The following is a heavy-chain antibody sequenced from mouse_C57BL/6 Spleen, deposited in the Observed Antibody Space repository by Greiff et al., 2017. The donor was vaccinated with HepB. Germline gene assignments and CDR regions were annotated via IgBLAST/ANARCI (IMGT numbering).Heavy chain of an antibody. CDR2: IYPGDGDT. V-gene: IGHV1-82*01. CDR1: GYAFSSSW. CDR3: ARSTGLLRYRFAY. J-gene: IGHJ3*01. Sequence: QVQLQQSGPELVKPGASVKISCKASGYAFSSSWMNWVKQRPGKGLEWIGRIYPGDGDTNYNGKFKGKATLTADKSSSTAYMQLSSLTSEDSAVYFCARSTGLLRYRFAYWGQGTLVTVSA. D-gene: IGHD1-1*01.